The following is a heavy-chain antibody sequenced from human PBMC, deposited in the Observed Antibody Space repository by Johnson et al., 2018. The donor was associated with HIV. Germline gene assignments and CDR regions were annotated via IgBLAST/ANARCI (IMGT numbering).Heavy chain of an antibody. CDR1: GFTFSSSA. J-gene: IGHJ3*02. D-gene: IGHD6-19*01. CDR3: AKDLRQVAVNDVFDI. Sequence: QVQLVESGGGVVQPGKSLRLSCAASGFTFSSSAMHWVRQAPGQGLQWVALISYDGSIKYFADSVKGRFTISRDNSKNTLHLQMNSLRPEDTAVYYCAKDLRQVAVNDVFDIWGQGTVVSVSS. V-gene: IGHV3-30-3*01. CDR2: ISYDGSIK.